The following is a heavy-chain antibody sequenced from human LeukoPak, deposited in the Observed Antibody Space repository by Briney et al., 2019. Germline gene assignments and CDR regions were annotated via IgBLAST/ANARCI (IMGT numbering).Heavy chain of an antibody. D-gene: IGHD2-15*01. CDR1: GCTFTSYA. J-gene: IGHJ5*01. V-gene: IGHV1-69*06. Sequence: SSVKLSCKASGCTFTSYAISWVRQAPGQGLEWMGGIIPIIGTVNYALKFQGSVLIAADKTTRTAYMELSSLRSEDTAVYYCARGYRYCSGGSCSNWFDSWGQGTLVTVSS. CDR3: ARGYRYCSGGSCSNWFDS. CDR2: IIPIIGTV.